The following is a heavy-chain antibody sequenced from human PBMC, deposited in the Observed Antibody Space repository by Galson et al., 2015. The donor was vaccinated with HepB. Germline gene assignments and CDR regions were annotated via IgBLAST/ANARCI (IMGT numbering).Heavy chain of an antibody. J-gene: IGHJ6*02. CDR1: GYSFTNHD. D-gene: IGHD3-3*02. V-gene: IGHV1-8*02. Sequence: SCKASGYSFTNHDINWVRQATGQGLKWMGWMNPNSGNTGYAQKFQGRVIMTRNTSISTAYMELSRLTSEDTAVYYCARGIFGIKDDWGQGTTVTVSS. CDR3: ARGIFGIKDD. CDR2: MNPNSGNT.